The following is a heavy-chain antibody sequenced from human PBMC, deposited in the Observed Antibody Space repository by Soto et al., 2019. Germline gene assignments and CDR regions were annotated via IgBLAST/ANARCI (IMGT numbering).Heavy chain of an antibody. Sequence: QVQLVESGGGVVQPGRSLRLSCAASGFTFSSYAMHWVRQAPGKGLEWVAVISYDGSNKYYADSVKGRFTISRDNSKNPLYLQMNSLRAEDTAVYYCAREGSWGQGTLVTVSS. J-gene: IGHJ4*02. CDR1: GFTFSSYA. CDR2: ISYDGSNK. D-gene: IGHD3-10*01. V-gene: IGHV3-30-3*01. CDR3: AREGS.